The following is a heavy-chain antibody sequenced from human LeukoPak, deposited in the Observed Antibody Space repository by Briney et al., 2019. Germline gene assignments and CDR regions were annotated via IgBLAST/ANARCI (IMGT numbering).Heavy chain of an antibody. J-gene: IGHJ4*02. CDR1: GFTVSSNY. CDR2: IYSGGST. Sequence: GGSLRLSCAASGFTVSSNYMSWVRQAPGKGLEWVSVIYSGGSTYYADSVKGRFTISRDNSKNTLYLQMNSLRAEDTAVYYCARDGDGDCFDYWGQGTLVTVSS. D-gene: IGHD4-17*01. CDR3: ARDGDGDCFDY. V-gene: IGHV3-53*01.